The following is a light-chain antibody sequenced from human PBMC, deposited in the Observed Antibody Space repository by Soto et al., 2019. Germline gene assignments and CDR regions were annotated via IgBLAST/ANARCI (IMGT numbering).Light chain of an antibody. Sequence: ENVLTQSPGTLSLSPGERATLSCRASQSVGSTYLAWFQQKPGQAPRLLIYGASSRATGIPDRFSGSGSGTDFTLTISRLEPEDFAVYYCQQYVTLPYTFGQGTKLEIK. CDR3: QQYVTLPYT. V-gene: IGKV3-20*01. CDR1: QSVGSTY. CDR2: GAS. J-gene: IGKJ2*01.